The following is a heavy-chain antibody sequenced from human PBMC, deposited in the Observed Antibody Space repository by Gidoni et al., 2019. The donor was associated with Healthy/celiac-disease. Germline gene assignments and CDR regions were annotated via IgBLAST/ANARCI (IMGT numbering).Heavy chain of an antibody. CDR2: IIPILGIA. J-gene: IGHJ6*02. D-gene: IGHD2-2*01. CDR3: ARESYGYFSSTSCYQYYSGMDF. V-gene: IGHV1-69*08. CDR1: GGSCRSYT. Sequence: VELVQTGAEAKKPGSSVKVSCKAAGGSCRSYTNSGVGQAPGQGLEWMGGIIPILGIANYAQKFQGRVTITADKSPITAYMELSSLRSEVTAVYYCARESYGYFSSTSCYQYYSGMDFWGHGTTVTVSS.